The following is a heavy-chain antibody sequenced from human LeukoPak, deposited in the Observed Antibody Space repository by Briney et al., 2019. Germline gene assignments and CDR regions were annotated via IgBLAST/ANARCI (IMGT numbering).Heavy chain of an antibody. CDR2: ISSSGSTT. V-gene: IGHV3-11*04. Sequence: SAGSLRLSCAASGFTFSDYYRSWIRQAPGKGLEWFSYISSSGSTTYYADSVKGRFTIPRHNAKNSLYLQMNSLRAEDKAVYYCARVWSGSLGWGPGTLVTVSS. CDR1: GFTFSDYY. CDR3: ARVWSGSLG. D-gene: IGHD3-3*01. J-gene: IGHJ4*02.